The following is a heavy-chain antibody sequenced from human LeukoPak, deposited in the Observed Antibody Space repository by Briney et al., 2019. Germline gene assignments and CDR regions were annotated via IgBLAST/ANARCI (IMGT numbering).Heavy chain of an antibody. J-gene: IGHJ5*02. Sequence: GGSLRLSCAASGFTFSTFGMSWVRQAPGKGLEWVSSIGNYRGHTYYADSVKGRFTISRDNSKNTLYLQMNSLRAEDTAVYYCAKAPAGPEYSSTWEFGYNWFEPWGQGTLVTVSS. CDR3: AKAPAGPEYSSTWEFGYNWFEP. CDR1: GFTFSTFG. CDR2: IGNYRGHT. D-gene: IGHD6-13*01. V-gene: IGHV3-23*01.